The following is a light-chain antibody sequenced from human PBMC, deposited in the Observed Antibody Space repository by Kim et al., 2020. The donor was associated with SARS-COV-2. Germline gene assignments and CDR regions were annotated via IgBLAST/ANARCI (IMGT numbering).Light chain of an antibody. CDR1: SLRSYY. Sequence: SSELTQDPAVSVALGQTVRITCQGDSLRSYYASWYQQKPGQAPVLVIYGKNNRPSGIPDRFSGSSSGNTASLTITVAQAEDEADYYCNSRDSSGPVVFGG. CDR3: NSRDSSGPVV. J-gene: IGLJ2*01. V-gene: IGLV3-19*01. CDR2: GKN.